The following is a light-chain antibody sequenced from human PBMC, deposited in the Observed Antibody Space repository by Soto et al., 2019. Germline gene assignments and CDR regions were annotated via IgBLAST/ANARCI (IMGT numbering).Light chain of an antibody. Sequence: DIQMTQSPSSLSASIGDRVTITCVASQSISTYLNWYRQKSGKAPELLIYDTSTLVSGVPPRFTGSGSGTDFTLTITSLQPEDSATYYCQQSYNTPQTFGQGTKVDIK. CDR3: QQSYNTPQT. CDR2: DTS. CDR1: QSISTY. J-gene: IGKJ1*01. V-gene: IGKV1-39*01.